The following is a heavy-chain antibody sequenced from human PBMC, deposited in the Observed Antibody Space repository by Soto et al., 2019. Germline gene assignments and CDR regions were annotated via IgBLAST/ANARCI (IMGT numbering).Heavy chain of an antibody. CDR1: GGTFSSYT. J-gene: IGHJ6*02. CDR3: ARKTTVTTGHYYYYYGMDV. D-gene: IGHD4-17*01. CDR2: IIPILGIT. Sequence: GASVKVSCKASGGTFSSYTISWVRQAPGQGLEWMGKIIPILGITNYAQKFQGRVTITADKSTSTAYMELSSLRSEDTAVYYCARKTTVTTGHYYYYYGMDVWGQGTTVTVSS. V-gene: IGHV1-69*02.